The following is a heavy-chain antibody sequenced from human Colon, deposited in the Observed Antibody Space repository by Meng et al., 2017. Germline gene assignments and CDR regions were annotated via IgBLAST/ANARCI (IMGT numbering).Heavy chain of an antibody. Sequence: QVQLQQWGAGLLKPSETLPPTCAVYGGSFSGYYWNWIRQSPGKGLEWIGEINHSGSTNYNPSLKSRVTISLDTSKNQFSLKLSSVTAADTAVYYCARDDDYNYFIYWGQGTLVTVSS. J-gene: IGHJ4*02. V-gene: IGHV4-34*01. CDR2: INHSGST. CDR3: ARDDDYNYFIY. CDR1: GGSFSGYY. D-gene: IGHD5-24*01.